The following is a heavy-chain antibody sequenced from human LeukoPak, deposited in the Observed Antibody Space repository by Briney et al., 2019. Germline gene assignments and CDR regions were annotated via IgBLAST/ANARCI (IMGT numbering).Heavy chain of an antibody. J-gene: IGHJ1*01. CDR2: INPSGGST. Sequence: ASVKVSCKASGYTFTSYYMHWVRQAPGQGLEWMGIINPSGGSTSYAQKFQGRVTMTRDTSTSTVYMELSSLRSEDTAVYYCARERRYFDWLLSPRGYFQRWGQGTLVTVSS. D-gene: IGHD3-9*01. CDR1: GYTFTSYY. CDR3: ARERRYFDWLLSPRGYFQR. V-gene: IGHV1-46*01.